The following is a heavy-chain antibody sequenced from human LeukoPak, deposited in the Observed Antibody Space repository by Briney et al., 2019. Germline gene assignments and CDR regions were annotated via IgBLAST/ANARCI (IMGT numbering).Heavy chain of an antibody. V-gene: IGHV1-18*01. CDR1: GYTFTSYG. CDR2: ISAYNGNT. J-gene: IGHJ5*02. CDR3: ARLYYYDSSGYLNWFDP. D-gene: IGHD3-22*01. Sequence: ASVKVSCKASGYTFTSYGISWVRQAPGQGLEWVGWISAYNGNTNYAQKLQGRVTMTTDTSTSTAYMELRSLRSDDTAVYYCARLYYYDSSGYLNWFDPWGQGTLVTVSS.